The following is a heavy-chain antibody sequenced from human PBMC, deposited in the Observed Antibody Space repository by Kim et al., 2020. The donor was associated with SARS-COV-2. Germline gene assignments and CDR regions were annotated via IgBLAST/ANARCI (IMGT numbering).Heavy chain of an antibody. CDR2: IYYSGST. Sequence: SETLSLTCTVSGGSITSYYWSWIRQPPGKGLEWIGYIYYSGSTNYNPSLKSRVTISVDTSKNQFSLKLSSVTAADTAVYYCARQGYSSGWYYLDYWGQGT. CDR3: ARQGYSSGWYYLDY. J-gene: IGHJ4*02. CDR1: GGSITSYY. V-gene: IGHV4-59*08. D-gene: IGHD6-19*01.